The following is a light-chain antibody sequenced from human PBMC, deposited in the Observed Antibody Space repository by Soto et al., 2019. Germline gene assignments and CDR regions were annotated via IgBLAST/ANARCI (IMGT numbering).Light chain of an antibody. J-gene: IGKJ5*01. V-gene: IGKV3-20*01. CDR2: GTS. Sequence: EIVLTQSPGTLFLSPGERATLSCRASQTIKSRSLAWYQQKPGQAPRRLIYGTSGRPTNIPDRFSASGSGTDFTLTISRLEPEDFAVYFCQRYGSSPLITFGQGTRLEIK. CDR1: QTIKSRS. CDR3: QRYGSSPLIT.